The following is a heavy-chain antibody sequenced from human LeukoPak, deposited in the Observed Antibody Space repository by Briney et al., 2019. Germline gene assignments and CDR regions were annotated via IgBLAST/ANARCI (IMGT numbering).Heavy chain of an antibody. CDR2: ISSSSSYI. J-gene: IGHJ3*02. Sequence: GGSLRLSCAASGFTFSNYWMHWVRQAPGKGLEWVSSISSSSSYIYYADSVKGRFTISRDNAKNSLYLQMNSLRAEDTAVYYRARFTYDSSGYNDAFDIWGQGTMVTVSS. D-gene: IGHD3-22*01. CDR3: ARFTYDSSGYNDAFDI. CDR1: GFTFSNYW. V-gene: IGHV3-21*01.